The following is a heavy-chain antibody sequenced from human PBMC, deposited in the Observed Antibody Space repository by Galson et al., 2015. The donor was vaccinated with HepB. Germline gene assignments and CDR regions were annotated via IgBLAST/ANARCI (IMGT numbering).Heavy chain of an antibody. D-gene: IGHD3-22*01. CDR2: IIPIFGTA. V-gene: IGHV1-69*06. CDR3: ARMHYYDSSGYLGPGYWYYGMDV. J-gene: IGHJ6*02. CDR1: GGTFSSYA. Sequence: SVKVSCKASGGTFSSYAISWVRQAPGQGLEWMGGIIPIFGTANYAQKFQGRVTITADKSTSTAYMELSSLRSEDTAVYYCARMHYYDSSGYLGPGYWYYGMDVWGQGTTVPVSS.